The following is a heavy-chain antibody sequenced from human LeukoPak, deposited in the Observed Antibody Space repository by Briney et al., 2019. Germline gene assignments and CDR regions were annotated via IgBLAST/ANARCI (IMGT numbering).Heavy chain of an antibody. J-gene: IGHJ4*02. Sequence: GGSLRLSCAASGFTFSSYAMHWVRQAPGKGLEWVALISYDGSNKYYADSVKARFIISRDNSKNTVYLQMNSLRAEDTAVYYCARDLSTYYDSSSFYGDSCFDYWGQGILVTVSS. CDR1: GFTFSSYA. CDR3: ARDLSTYYDSSSFYGDSCFDY. CDR2: ISYDGSNK. V-gene: IGHV3-30*04. D-gene: IGHD3-22*01.